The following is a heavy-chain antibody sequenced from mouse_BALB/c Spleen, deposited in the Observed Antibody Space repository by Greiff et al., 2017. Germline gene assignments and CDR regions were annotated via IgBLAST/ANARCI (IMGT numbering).Heavy chain of an antibody. V-gene: IGHV2-2*02. D-gene: IGHD2-10*02. J-gene: IGHJ4*01. Sequence: VKLVESGPGLVQPSQSLSITCTVSGFSLTSYGVHWVRQSPGKGLEWLGVIWSGGSTDYNAAFISRLSISKDNSKSQVFFKMNSLQANDTAIYYCARNWGYGNYAYAMDYWDQGTSVTVSS. CDR1: GFSLTSYG. CDR2: IWSGGST. CDR3: ARNWGYGNYAYAMDY.